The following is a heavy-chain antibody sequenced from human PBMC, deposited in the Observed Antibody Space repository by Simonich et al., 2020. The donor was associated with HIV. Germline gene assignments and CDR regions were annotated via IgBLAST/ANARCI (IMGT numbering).Heavy chain of an antibody. CDR3: ARRHPTAVTTPYFDY. CDR1: GGSFSGYY. V-gene: IGHV4-34*01. CDR2: INHRGST. J-gene: IGHJ4*02. D-gene: IGHD4-17*01. Sequence: QVQLQQWGAGLLTPSETLSLTCAVYGGSFSGYYWSWIRQPPGKGLEWIGEINHRGSTNDNPSLKSRVTISVDTSKNQFSLKLSSVTAADTAVYYCARRHPTAVTTPYFDYWGQGTLVTVSS.